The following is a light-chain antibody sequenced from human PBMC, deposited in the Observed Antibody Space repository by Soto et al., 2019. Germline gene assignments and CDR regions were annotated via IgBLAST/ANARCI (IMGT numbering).Light chain of an antibody. J-gene: IGLJ2*01. CDR1: SANFGSYT. CDR3: AAWDDSVNGPV. V-gene: IGLV1-44*01. Sequence: QSALTQPPSASGTPGQRVTISCSGTSANFGSYTVVWYQQLPGTAPKLLIYSNHPRPAGVPDRFSGSKSGTSGFLAISGLQAEDEADYYCAAWDDSVNGPVFGGGTKVTVL. CDR2: SNH.